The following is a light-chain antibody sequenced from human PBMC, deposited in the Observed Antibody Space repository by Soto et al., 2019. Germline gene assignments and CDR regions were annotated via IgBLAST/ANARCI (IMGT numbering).Light chain of an antibody. J-gene: IGKJ1*01. CDR2: YTS. CDR3: QQYGGSPPWT. V-gene: IGKV3-20*01. Sequence: EIVLTQSPATLSSSPWETATLSCRASQYVGTRLAWYQHKPGQAPRLLIYYTSNRATGIPARFTASGSGTDFTLTISRVEPEDFAVYFCQQYGGSPPWTFGQGTKVDIK. CDR1: QYVGTR.